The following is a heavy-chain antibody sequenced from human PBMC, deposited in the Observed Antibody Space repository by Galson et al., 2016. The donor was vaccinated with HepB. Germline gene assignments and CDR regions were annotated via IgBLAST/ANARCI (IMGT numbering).Heavy chain of an antibody. Sequence: SLRLSCAASGFTFSKYALHWVRQAPGKGLEWVAVISTNGISQNYDASVKGRFTVYRDNSKNTVDLQMNSLRPEDTAVYYCAKDQGILRHFDWLTYDAFDMRGQGTMVTVSS. CDR2: ISTNGISQ. D-gene: IGHD3-9*01. CDR1: GFTFSKYA. V-gene: IGHV3-30*18. J-gene: IGHJ3*02. CDR3: AKDQGILRHFDWLTYDAFDM.